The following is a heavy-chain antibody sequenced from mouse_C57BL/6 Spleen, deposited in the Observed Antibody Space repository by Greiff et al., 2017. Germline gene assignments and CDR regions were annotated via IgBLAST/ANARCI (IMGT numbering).Heavy chain of an antibody. CDR3: GQITTIVATEYYFDY. Sequence: QVTLKECGPGILQPSQTLSLTCSFSGFSLSTFGMGVGWIRQPSGKGLEWLAHIWWDDDKYYNPALKSRLTISKDTSKNQVCLKFYNVDTADTATYYCGQITTIVATEYYFDYWGQGTTLTVSS. CDR2: IWWDDDK. V-gene: IGHV8-8*01. CDR1: GFSLSTFGMG. J-gene: IGHJ2*01. D-gene: IGHD1-1*01.